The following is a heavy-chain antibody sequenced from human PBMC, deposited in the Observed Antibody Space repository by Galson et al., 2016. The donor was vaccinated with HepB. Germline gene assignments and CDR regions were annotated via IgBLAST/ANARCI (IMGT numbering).Heavy chain of an antibody. Sequence: LRLSCATSGFTFGSVWMSWVRQAPGKGLEWVANIKPDGSERYYVDSLKGRFTISRDNAKNSLYLQMNSLRAEDTAIYYCALYYYDSSGFVEYFQHWGQGTRVTVSS. D-gene: IGHD3-22*01. CDR3: ALYYYDSSGFVEYFQH. CDR1: GFTFGSVW. CDR2: IKPDGSER. V-gene: IGHV3-7*03. J-gene: IGHJ1*01.